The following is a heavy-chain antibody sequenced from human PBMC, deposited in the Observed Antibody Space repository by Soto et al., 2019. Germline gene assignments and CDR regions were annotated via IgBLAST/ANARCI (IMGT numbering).Heavy chain of an antibody. CDR3: ARGSGYDFWSGYYTGWFDP. CDR1: GGSFSGYY. V-gene: IGHV4-34*01. D-gene: IGHD3-3*01. J-gene: IGHJ5*02. CDR2: INHSGST. Sequence: SETLSLTXAVHGGSFSGYYWSWIRQPPGKGLEWIGEINHSGSTNYNPSLKSRVTISVDTSKNQFSLKLSSVTAADTAVYYCARGSGYDFWSGYYTGWFDPWGQGTLVTVSS.